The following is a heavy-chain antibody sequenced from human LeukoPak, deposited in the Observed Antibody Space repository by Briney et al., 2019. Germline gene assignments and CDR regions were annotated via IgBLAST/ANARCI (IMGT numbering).Heavy chain of an antibody. V-gene: IGHV3-74*01. CDR3: ARGSACPRCLFEN. CDR2: ISPDGSSA. CDR1: GFTFSSYW. J-gene: IGHJ4*02. Sequence: HRGSLLTTRAASGFTFSSYWSHWVRQAPGKGLVWVSRISPDGSSALYADSVKGRFTISRDNAKNTLYLQMNSLRGDDTAVYYCARGSACPRCLFENWGQGTLVTVSS. D-gene: IGHD6-19*01.